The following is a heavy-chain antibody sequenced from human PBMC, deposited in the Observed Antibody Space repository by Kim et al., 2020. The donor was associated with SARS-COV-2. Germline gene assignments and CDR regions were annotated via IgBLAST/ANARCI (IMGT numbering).Heavy chain of an antibody. D-gene: IGHD3-10*01. CDR2: IIPIFGTA. V-gene: IGHV1-69*13. CDR3: ASREITMVRGVRGYYYYGMDV. J-gene: IGHJ6*02. CDR1: GGTFSSYA. Sequence: SVKVSCKASGGTFSSYAISWVRQAPGQGLEWMGGIIPIFGTANYAQKFQGRVTITADESTSTAYMELSSRRSEDTAVYYCASREITMVRGVRGYYYYGMDVWGQGTTGTVS.